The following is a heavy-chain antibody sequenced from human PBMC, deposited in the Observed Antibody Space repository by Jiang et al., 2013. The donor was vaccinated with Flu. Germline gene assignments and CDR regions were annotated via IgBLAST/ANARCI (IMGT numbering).Heavy chain of an antibody. V-gene: IGHV1-18*01. D-gene: IGHD3-10*01. Sequence: SGAEVKKPGASVEVSCKASGYTFTSYGISWVRQAPGQGLEWMGWISAYNGNTNYAQKLQGRVTMTTDTSTSTAYMELRSLRSDDTAVYYCARDLPSMVRGVILQYWGQGTLVTVSS. J-gene: IGHJ4*02. CDR3: ARDLPSMVRGVILQY. CDR2: ISAYNGNT. CDR1: GYTFTSYG.